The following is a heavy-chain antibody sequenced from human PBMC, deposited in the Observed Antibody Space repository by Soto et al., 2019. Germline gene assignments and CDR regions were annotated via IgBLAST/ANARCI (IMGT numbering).Heavy chain of an antibody. J-gene: IGHJ5*02. V-gene: IGHV4-59*08. Sequence: PSETLSLTCSVSGGSITSYYWSWIRQPPGKGQEWIGNIHYSGNTNYNPSLKSRVTISVDTSKNQFSLNLSSVTAADAAMYYCARAGVATIYPGNNWFDPWGQGTLVTVSS. D-gene: IGHD5-12*01. CDR3: ARAGVATIYPGNNWFDP. CDR2: IHYSGNT. CDR1: GGSITSYY.